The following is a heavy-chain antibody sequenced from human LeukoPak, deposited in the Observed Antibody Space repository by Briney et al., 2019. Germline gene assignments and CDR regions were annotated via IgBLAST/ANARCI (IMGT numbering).Heavy chain of an antibody. Sequence: GGSLRLSCAASGFTFSTYWMHCVRHGSGKGLVWGSRINSEGSSTSYADSVKGRFTISRDNAKNTMYLQMNSLRAEDTAVYYCARDPFDYWGQGTLVTVSS. J-gene: IGHJ4*02. CDR3: ARDPFDY. CDR1: GFTFSTYW. CDR2: INSEGSST. V-gene: IGHV3-74*01.